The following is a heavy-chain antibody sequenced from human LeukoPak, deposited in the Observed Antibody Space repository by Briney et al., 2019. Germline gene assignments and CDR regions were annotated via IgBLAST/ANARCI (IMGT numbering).Heavy chain of an antibody. J-gene: IGHJ4*02. CDR2: IHPNDAST. Sequence: GESLKISCKGSGYSFTSYWIGWVRQMPGKGLEWMGIIHPNDASTIYSPSFQGQVTISADKSISTAYLQWSTLKASDTAIYYCARHNNWGFDYWDRGTLLTVSS. V-gene: IGHV5-51*01. CDR1: GYSFTSYW. CDR3: ARHNNWGFDY. D-gene: IGHD7-27*01.